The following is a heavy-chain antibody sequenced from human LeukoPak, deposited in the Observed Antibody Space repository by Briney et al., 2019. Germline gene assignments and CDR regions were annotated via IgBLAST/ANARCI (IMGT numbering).Heavy chain of an antibody. J-gene: IGHJ4*02. CDR2: IYHSGST. CDR1: GYSISSGYY. Sequence: PSETLSLTCTVSGYSISSGYYWGWIRQPPGEGLGWIGSIYHSGSTYYNPSLKSRVTISVDTSKNQFSLKLSSVTAADTAVYYCARQGRTLVRGMADYWGQGTLVGVSS. V-gene: IGHV4-38-2*02. D-gene: IGHD3-10*01. CDR3: ARQGRTLVRGMADY.